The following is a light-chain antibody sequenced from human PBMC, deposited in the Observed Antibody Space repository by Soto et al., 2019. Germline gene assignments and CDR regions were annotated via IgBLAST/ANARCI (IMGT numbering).Light chain of an antibody. CDR1: SSGIRDYNY. Sequence: LTQPASVSGSPGQSVTISCTGTSSGIRDYNYVSWYQQLPGNAPKLIMYEVSNRPSGISNRFSGSKSGNTASLTISGLQAEDEADYYCSSKSPDFFGTGTKVTVL. J-gene: IGLJ1*01. CDR3: SSKSPDF. CDR2: EVS. V-gene: IGLV2-14*01.